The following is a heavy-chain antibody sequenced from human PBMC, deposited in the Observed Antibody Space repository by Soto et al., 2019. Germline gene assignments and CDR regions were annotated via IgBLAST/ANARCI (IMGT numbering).Heavy chain of an antibody. J-gene: IGHJ6*02. CDR1: GYTFTSYY. CDR3: ARDLQRVLRYFDWLSPYGMDV. D-gene: IGHD3-9*01. V-gene: IGHV1-46*01. CDR2: INPSGGST. Sequence: ASVKVSSEPSGYTFTSYYMHWVRQAPGQGLEWMGIINPSGGSTSYAQKFQGRVTMTRDTSTSTVYMELSSLRSEDTAVYYCARDLQRVLRYFDWLSPYGMDVWGQGTTVTVSS.